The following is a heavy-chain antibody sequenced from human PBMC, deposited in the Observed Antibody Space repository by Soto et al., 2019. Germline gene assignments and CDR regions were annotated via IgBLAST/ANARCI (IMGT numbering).Heavy chain of an antibody. CDR3: ARTGDNYYYFDC. CDR2: ISPYTGNT. V-gene: IGHV1-18*01. Sequence: APVKVSCKASGYIFVNYGIAWVRQAPGQGLEWMGWISPYTGNTHSATKIQGRLTMTTDTSTSTAYMDLGSLRSDDTAMYYCARTGDNYYYFDCWGQGTPVTVSS. J-gene: IGHJ4*02. CDR1: GYIFVNYG. D-gene: IGHD1-1*01.